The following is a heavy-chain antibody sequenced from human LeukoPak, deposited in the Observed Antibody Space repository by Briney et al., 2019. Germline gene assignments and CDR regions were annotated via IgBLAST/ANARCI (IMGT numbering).Heavy chain of an antibody. J-gene: IGHJ5*02. CDR2: IYYSGAT. Sequence: SETLSLTCTVSGASISGPSWNWIRQPPGKGLEWIGRIYYSGATNYNPFLKGRVTMLVDTSKNQFSLKMSSVTAADTAVYYCARRPVEMAAIREDNWLDPWGQGTLVTVSS. D-gene: IGHD5-24*01. CDR1: GASISGPS. CDR3: ARRPVEMAAIREDNWLDP. V-gene: IGHV4-59*08.